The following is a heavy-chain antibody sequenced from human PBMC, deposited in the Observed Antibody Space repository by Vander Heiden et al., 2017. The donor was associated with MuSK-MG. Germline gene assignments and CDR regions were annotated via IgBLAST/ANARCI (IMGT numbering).Heavy chain of an antibody. CDR1: GFTFSSYE. J-gene: IGHJ4*02. CDR2: ISSSGSTI. CDR3: ATGLAVRGVPTGLHDY. V-gene: IGHV3-48*03. D-gene: IGHD3-10*01. Sequence: EVQLVESGGGLVQPGGSLRLSCAASGFTFSSYEMNWVRQAPGKGLEWVSYISSSGSTIYYADSVKGRFTISRDNAKNSLYLQMNSLRAEDTAVYYCATGLAVRGVPTGLHDYWGQGTLVTVSS.